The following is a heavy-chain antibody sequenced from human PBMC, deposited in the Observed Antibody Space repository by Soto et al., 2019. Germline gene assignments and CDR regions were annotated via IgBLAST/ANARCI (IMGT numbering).Heavy chain of an antibody. CDR2: ISAYNGNT. CDR1: GYTFTSYG. CDR3: ARVGAGSRRETESWFDP. Sequence: ASVKVSCKASGYTFTSYGISWVRQAPGQGLEWMGWISAYNGNTNYAQKLQGRVTMTTDTSTSTAYMELRSLRSDDTAVYYCARVGAGSRRETESWFDPWGQGTLVTVSS. J-gene: IGHJ5*02. D-gene: IGHD3-16*01. V-gene: IGHV1-18*01.